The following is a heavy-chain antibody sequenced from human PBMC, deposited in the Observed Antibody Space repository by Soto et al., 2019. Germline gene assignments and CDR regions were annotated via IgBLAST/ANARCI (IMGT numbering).Heavy chain of an antibody. CDR2: ISFDGGEK. Sequence: QVQLVESGGGVVQPGRSLRLSCAASGFTFIAYSMHWVRQAPGKGLEWLAVISFDGGEKHYADSVKGRCTISRDNSNNTLDLQMNSLRDDDTAIYYCARDPTSCSGGRCNSVGWFDPWGQGTLVIVSS. V-gene: IGHV3-30-3*01. CDR1: GFTFIAYS. CDR3: ARDPTSCSGGRCNSVGWFDP. J-gene: IGHJ5*02. D-gene: IGHD2-15*01.